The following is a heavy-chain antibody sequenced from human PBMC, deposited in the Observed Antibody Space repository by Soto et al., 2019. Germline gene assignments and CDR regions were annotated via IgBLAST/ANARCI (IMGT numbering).Heavy chain of an antibody. CDR1: GYTFSNYD. Sequence: QVQLVQSGAELKKPGASVKVSCKASGYTFSNYDMNWVRQATGQGPEWIGWVNPNNGDTGYAQKFQGRVTLTTDISTTTADMELTSLRLEDTAIYYCAKVSRKGSAIDFDYWGQGTLITVSS. D-gene: IGHD3-10*01. J-gene: IGHJ4*02. CDR3: AKVSRKGSAIDFDY. V-gene: IGHV1-8*01. CDR2: VNPNNGDT.